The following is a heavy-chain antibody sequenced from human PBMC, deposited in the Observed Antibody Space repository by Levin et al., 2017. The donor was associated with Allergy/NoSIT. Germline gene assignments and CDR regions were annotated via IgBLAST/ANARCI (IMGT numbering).Heavy chain of an antibody. CDR1: GYTFSDYY. Sequence: ASVKVSCTASGYTFSDYYIHWVRQAPGQGLEWMGWINPNSGGTDFAQRFQGRVTMTRDTSISTAYMEVSSLRSDDTAVYYCARSPHTAWGYHMDVWGKGTTVSVSS. CDR3: ARSPHTAWGYHMDV. V-gene: IGHV1-2*02. CDR2: INPNSGGT. J-gene: IGHJ6*03. D-gene: IGHD1-26*01.